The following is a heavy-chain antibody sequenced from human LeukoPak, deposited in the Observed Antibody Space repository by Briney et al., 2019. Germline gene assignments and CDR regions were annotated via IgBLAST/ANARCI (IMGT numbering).Heavy chain of an antibody. D-gene: IGHD3-22*01. CDR2: IRSKAYGGTT. CDR3: TRGGYYYDSSGSDYFDY. Sequence: GGSLRLSCTASGFTFGDYAMSWFRQAPGEGLEWVGFIRSKAYGGTTEYAASVKGRFTISRDDSKSIAYLQMNSLKTEDTAVYYCTRGGYYYDSSGSDYFDYWGQGTLVTVSS. V-gene: IGHV3-49*03. CDR1: GFTFGDYA. J-gene: IGHJ4*01.